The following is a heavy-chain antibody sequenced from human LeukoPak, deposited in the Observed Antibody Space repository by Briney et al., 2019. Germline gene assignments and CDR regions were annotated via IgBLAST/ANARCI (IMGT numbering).Heavy chain of an antibody. V-gene: IGHV3-7*03. D-gene: IGHD1-14*01. Sequence: GGSLRLSCAASGYTFSSYWMSWVRQAPGKGLEWVAIIKQDGSEKYYVDSVKGRFTISRDNAEKSLYLQMNSLRAADTAVYYCATSRTSDYWGQGTLVTVSS. CDR3: ATSRTSDY. CDR1: GYTFSSYW. CDR2: IKQDGSEK. J-gene: IGHJ4*02.